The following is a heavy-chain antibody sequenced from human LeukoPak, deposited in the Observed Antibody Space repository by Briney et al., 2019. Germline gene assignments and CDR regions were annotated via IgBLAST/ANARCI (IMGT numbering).Heavy chain of an antibody. D-gene: IGHD3-22*01. J-gene: IGHJ4*02. Sequence: GGSLRLSCAVSGVTLSNYGMSWVRQAPGKGLEWVAGISGSGGSINYADSVKGRFTISRDSPKNTLYLQMNSLRAEDTAVYFCAKRGVVIRVILVGFHKEANYFDSWGQGALVTVSS. V-gene: IGHV3-23*01. CDR2: ISGSGGSI. CDR1: GVTLSNYG. CDR3: AKRGVVIRVILVGFHKEANYFDS.